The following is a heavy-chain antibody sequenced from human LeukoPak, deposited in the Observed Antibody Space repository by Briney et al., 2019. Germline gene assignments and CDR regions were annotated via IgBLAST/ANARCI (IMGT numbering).Heavy chain of an antibody. CDR1: GFTFSSYA. CDR2: ISYDGSNK. J-gene: IGHJ6*02. CDR3: AKEGVWGITMVRGVTGNGMDV. D-gene: IGHD3-10*01. Sequence: PGGSLRLSCAASGFTFSSYAMHWVRQAPGKGLEWVAVISYDGSNKYYADSVKGRFTISRDNSKNTLYLQMNSLRAEDTAVYYCAKEGVWGITMVRGVTGNGMDVWGQGTTVTVSS. V-gene: IGHV3-30-3*01.